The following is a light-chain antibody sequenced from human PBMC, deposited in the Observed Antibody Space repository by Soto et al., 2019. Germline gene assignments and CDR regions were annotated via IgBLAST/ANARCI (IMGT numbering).Light chain of an antibody. V-gene: IGKV1-5*01. Sequence: DIQMTQSPSTLSASVGDRVTITCRASQSISSWLAWYQQKPGKAPKLLIYEESTLHSGVPSRFSGRKSGTQITLTIDSLQPEDFATYYCQQVKSYPRTFGGGTKVDIK. CDR3: QQVKSYPRT. CDR2: EES. J-gene: IGKJ4*01. CDR1: QSISSW.